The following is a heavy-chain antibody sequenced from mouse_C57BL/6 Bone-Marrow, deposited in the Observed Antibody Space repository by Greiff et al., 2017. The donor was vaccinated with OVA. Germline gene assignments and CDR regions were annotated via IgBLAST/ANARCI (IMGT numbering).Heavy chain of an antibody. CDR3: AGHGSSYDTFAY. CDR2: ISNGGGST. Sequence: EVQLVESGGGLVQPGGSLKLSCAASGFTFSDYYMYWVRQTPEKRLEWVAYISNGGGSTYYPDTVKGRFTISRDNAKNTLYLQMSRLKSEDTAMYYCAGHGSSYDTFAYWGQGTLVTVSA. CDR1: GFTFSDYY. D-gene: IGHD1-1*01. J-gene: IGHJ3*01. V-gene: IGHV5-12*01.